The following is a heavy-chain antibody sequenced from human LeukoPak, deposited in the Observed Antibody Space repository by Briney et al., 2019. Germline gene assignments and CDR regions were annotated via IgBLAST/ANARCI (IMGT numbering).Heavy chain of an antibody. Sequence: IPSETLSLTCTVSGYSISSGYYWGWIRQPPGKGLEWIGSIYHSGSTYYNPSLKSRVTISVDTSKNQFSLKLSSVTAAGTAVYYCARDSGGGDYYHWGQGTLVTVSS. D-gene: IGHD2-21*02. CDR2: IYHSGST. J-gene: IGHJ5*02. V-gene: IGHV4-38-2*02. CDR1: GYSISSGYY. CDR3: ARDSGGGDYYH.